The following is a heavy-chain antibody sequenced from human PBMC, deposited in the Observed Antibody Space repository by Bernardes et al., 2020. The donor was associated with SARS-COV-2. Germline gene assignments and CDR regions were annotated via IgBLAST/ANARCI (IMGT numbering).Heavy chain of an antibody. CDR1: GFTFSSYG. D-gene: IGHD2-8*01. V-gene: IGHV3-33*01. Sequence: SLRLSCAASGFTFSSYGMHWVRQAPGKGLEWVAVIWYDGSNKYYADSVKGRFTISRDNSKNTLYLQMNSLRAEDTAVYYCARHGDVLSPFDYWGQGTLVTVSS. CDR3: ARHGDVLSPFDY. J-gene: IGHJ4*02. CDR2: IWYDGSNK.